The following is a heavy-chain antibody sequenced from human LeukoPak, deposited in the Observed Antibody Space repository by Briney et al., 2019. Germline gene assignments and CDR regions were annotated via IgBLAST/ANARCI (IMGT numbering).Heavy chain of an antibody. CDR2: IYHDGNS. CDR3: ARDPHYYASGIYYIWFDP. CDR1: GGSIRSSNW. D-gene: IGHD3-10*01. V-gene: IGHV4-4*02. Sequence: SGTLSLTCTASGGSIRSSNWWSWVRQPPGKGLEWIAEIYHDGNSNYNPSLKSRVTMSLDESKNQFSLSLSSVTAADTAVYYCARDPHYYASGIYYIWFDPWGPGTLVTVSS. J-gene: IGHJ5*02.